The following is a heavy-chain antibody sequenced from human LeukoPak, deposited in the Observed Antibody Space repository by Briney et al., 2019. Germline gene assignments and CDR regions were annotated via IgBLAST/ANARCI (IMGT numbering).Heavy chain of an antibody. V-gene: IGHV4-59*01. J-gene: IGHJ4*02. CDR3: ARANWGILFFDY. CDR2: IYYSGST. D-gene: IGHD7-27*01. CDR1: GRSISSYY. Sequence: SETLSLTCTVSGRSISSYYWSWIRQPPGKGLEWIGYIYYSGSTNYNPSLKSRVTISVDTSKNQFSLKLSSVTAADTAVYYCARANWGILFFDYWGQGTLVTVSS.